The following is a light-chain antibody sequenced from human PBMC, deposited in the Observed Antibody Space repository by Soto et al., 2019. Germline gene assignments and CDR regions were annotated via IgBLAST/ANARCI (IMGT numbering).Light chain of an antibody. CDR1: QSVSSY. Sequence: EVVLTQSPATLSLSPGERATLSCRASQSVSSYLAWYQQKPGQAPRLLIYDASNRATGIPARLSGSGSGPDFTLTISSLEPEDFAVYYCPQRRNWPVAFGQGTKLELK. CDR3: PQRRNWPVA. J-gene: IGKJ2*01. V-gene: IGKV3-11*01. CDR2: DAS.